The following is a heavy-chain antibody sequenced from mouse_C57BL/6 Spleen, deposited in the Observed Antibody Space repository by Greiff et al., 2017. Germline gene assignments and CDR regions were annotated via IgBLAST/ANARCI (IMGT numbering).Heavy chain of an antibody. Sequence: EVQRVESGGGLVQPGGSMRLSCVASGFTFSNYCLNWVRQPPETGLDWVAQIRLKTDNYATHYAASVKGRFTISRDDSKSSVYLQMNDLRAEDPGIYYCSRDGYFDYWGQGTTLTVSS. D-gene: IGHD2-3*01. CDR2: IRLKTDNYAT. J-gene: IGHJ2*01. CDR3: SRDGYFDY. CDR1: GFTFSNYC. V-gene: IGHV6-3*01.